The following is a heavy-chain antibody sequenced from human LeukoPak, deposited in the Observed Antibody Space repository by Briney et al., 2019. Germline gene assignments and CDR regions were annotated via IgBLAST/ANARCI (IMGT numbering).Heavy chain of an antibody. CDR2: ISAYNGNT. J-gene: IGHJ4*02. D-gene: IGHD4-23*01. Sequence: ASVKVSCKASGYTFTSYGISWVRQAPGQGLEWMGWISAYNGNTNYAQKLQGSVNMTTDTSTSTAYMELRSLRSDDTAVYYCARTEGPGGNSDYWGQGTLVSVSS. CDR3: ARTEGPGGNSDY. CDR1: GYTFTSYG. V-gene: IGHV1-18*01.